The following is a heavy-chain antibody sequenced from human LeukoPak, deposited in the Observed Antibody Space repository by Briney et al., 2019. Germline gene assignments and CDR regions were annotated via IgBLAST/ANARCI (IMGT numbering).Heavy chain of an antibody. CDR1: GGSISSYY. CDR2: IYYSGSN. CDR3: ARDNYGDEKTN. J-gene: IGHJ4*02. Sequence: SETLSLSCAVSGGSISSYYWSWIRQPPGKGLEWIGYIYYSGSNNYNPSLKGRVTISVDTSKNQFSLKLSSVTAADTAVYYCARDNYGDEKTNWGQGTLVTVSS. D-gene: IGHD4-17*01. V-gene: IGHV4-59*01.